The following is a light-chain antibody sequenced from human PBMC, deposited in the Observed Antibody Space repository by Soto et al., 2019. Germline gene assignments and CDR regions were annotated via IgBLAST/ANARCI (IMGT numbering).Light chain of an antibody. CDR3: SSYTRSSTL. CDR1: SSDVGGYNY. V-gene: IGLV2-14*01. CDR2: DVS. Sequence: LAQPASVSGSPGQSITISCTGTSSDVGGYNYVSWYQQHPGKAPKLMIYDVSNRPSGVSNRFSGSKSGNTASLTISGLQAEDEADYYCSSYTRSSTLFGTGTKVTVL. J-gene: IGLJ1*01.